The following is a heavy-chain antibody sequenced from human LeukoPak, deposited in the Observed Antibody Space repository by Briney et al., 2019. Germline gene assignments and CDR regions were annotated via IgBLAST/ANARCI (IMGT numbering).Heavy chain of an antibody. CDR2: IWYDGSNK. V-gene: IGHV3-33*08. Sequence: GGSLRLSCAASGFTFSSYAMSWVRQAPGKGLEWVAVIWYDGSNKYYADSVKGRFTISRDNSKNTLYLQMNSLRAEDTAVYYCARDPYYGDYAIDYWGQGTLVTVSS. CDR3: ARDPYYGDYAIDY. CDR1: GFTFSSYA. D-gene: IGHD4-17*01. J-gene: IGHJ4*02.